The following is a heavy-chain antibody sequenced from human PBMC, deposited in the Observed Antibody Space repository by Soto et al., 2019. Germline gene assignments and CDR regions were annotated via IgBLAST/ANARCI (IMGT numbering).Heavy chain of an antibody. CDR1: GFTFSSYG. J-gene: IGHJ4*02. V-gene: IGHV3-33*01. D-gene: IGHD5-12*01. CDR3: ARDMEWLRYYFDY. Sequence: GSLRLSCAASGFTFSSYGMHWVRQAPGKGLEWVAVIWYDGSNKYYADSVKGRFTISRDNSKNPLYLQMNSLRAADMAVYYCARDMEWLRYYFDYWGQGTLVTVSS. CDR2: IWYDGSNK.